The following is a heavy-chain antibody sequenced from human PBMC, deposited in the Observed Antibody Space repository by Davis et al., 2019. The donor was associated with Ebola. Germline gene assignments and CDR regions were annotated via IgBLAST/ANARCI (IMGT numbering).Heavy chain of an antibody. CDR3: ARDTVFIGSAGQFFDF. J-gene: IGHJ4*02. D-gene: IGHD4-17*01. Sequence: AASVKVSCKASGYTFTSYGISWVRQAPGQGLEWMGWISGHNGNTNYAQKFWGRVIMTTDTSTSTAYMELTSLRSDDTAMYYCARDTVFIGSAGQFFDFWGQGTLVTVSS. CDR2: ISGHNGNT. CDR1: GYTFTSYG. V-gene: IGHV1-18*01.